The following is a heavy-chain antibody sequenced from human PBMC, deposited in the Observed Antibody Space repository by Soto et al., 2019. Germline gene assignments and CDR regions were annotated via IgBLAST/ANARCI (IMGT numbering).Heavy chain of an antibody. Sequence: QVQLQESGPGLVKPSGTLSLTCGVSGASISSSNWWSWVRQPPGKGLEWIGEIYHTEGTNYNPSLKSRVALSVDKSKNHIYLTLVSVTASDSAIYYCARRAAVGDSLDFWGQGTLVTVSS. J-gene: IGHJ4*02. CDR1: GASISSSNW. CDR2: IYHTEGT. V-gene: IGHV4-4*02. CDR3: ARRAAVGDSLDF. D-gene: IGHD2-2*01.